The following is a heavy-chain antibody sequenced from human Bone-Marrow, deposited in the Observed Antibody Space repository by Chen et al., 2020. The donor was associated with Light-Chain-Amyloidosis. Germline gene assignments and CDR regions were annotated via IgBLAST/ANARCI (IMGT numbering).Heavy chain of an antibody. CDR2: TYYRSKCYN. D-gene: IGHD6-13*01. Sequence: QVQLQQSGPGLVKPSQTLSLTCAISGDSVSSNSAAWNWIRQSPSRGLEWLGRTYYRSKCYNDYALSVNSRITINPDTSKNQFSLQLNSVTPEDTAVYYWARDWEIAAAGGGWFDPWGQGTLVTVSS. J-gene: IGHJ5*02. V-gene: IGHV6-1*01. CDR1: GDSVSSNSAA. CDR3: ARDWEIAAAGGGWFDP.